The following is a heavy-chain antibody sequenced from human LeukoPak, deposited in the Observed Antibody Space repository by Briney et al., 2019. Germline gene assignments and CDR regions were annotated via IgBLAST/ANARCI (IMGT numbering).Heavy chain of an antibody. CDR2: IKQDASEK. CDR3: ARVVDHDYGDYYLDY. V-gene: IGHV3-7*03. Sequence: PGGSLRLSCAASGFTFSSYWMSWVRQAPGNGLEWVANIKQDASEKYYVDPVKGRLTISRDNSKNTLYLQMNSLRAEDTAVYYCARVVDHDYGDYYLDYWGQGTLVTVSS. CDR1: GFTFSSYW. D-gene: IGHD4-17*01. J-gene: IGHJ4*02.